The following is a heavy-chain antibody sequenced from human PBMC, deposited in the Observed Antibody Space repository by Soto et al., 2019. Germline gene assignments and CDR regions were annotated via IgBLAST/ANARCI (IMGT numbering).Heavy chain of an antibody. CDR1: GYAFTING. D-gene: IGHD3-3*01. Sequence: ASVKLTCTDSGYAFTINGISWVRQAPGQGLEWMGWISAYNGNTNYAQKLQGRVTMTTDTSTSTAYMELRSLRSDDTAVYYCARDFGPKYFDYWGQGTLVTVSS. J-gene: IGHJ4*02. CDR2: ISAYNGNT. CDR3: ARDFGPKYFDY. V-gene: IGHV1-18*01.